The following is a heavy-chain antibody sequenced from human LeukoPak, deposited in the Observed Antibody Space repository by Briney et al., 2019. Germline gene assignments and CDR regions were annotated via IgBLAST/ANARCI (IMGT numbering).Heavy chain of an antibody. CDR1: GGTFSSYA. V-gene: IGHV3-23*01. J-gene: IGHJ4*02. Sequence: GASVKVSCKASGGTFSSYAMSWVRQAPGKGLEWASAMSSSDDGRYYAASVRGRFTISRDTSRSTLYLQMNSLRAEDAAVYYCAKAPVTSCRGAFCYPFDYWGQGTLVTVSS. CDR3: AKAPVTSCRGAFCYPFDY. D-gene: IGHD2-15*01. CDR2: MSSSDDGR.